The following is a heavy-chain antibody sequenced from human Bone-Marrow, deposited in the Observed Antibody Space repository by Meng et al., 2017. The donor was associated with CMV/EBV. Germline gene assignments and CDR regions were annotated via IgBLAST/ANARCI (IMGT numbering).Heavy chain of an antibody. J-gene: IGHJ5*02. CDR2: ISAYNGNT. CDR1: GYTFTSYG. D-gene: IGHD6-19*01. CDR3: ARVHSSGWNPNWCDP. Sequence: ASVKVSCKASGYTFTSYGISWVRQAPGQGLEWMGWISAYNGNTNYAQKLQGRVTMTTDTSTSTAYMDLRSLRSDDTAVYYCARVHSSGWNPNWCDPWGQGNLVNVNS. V-gene: IGHV1-18*01.